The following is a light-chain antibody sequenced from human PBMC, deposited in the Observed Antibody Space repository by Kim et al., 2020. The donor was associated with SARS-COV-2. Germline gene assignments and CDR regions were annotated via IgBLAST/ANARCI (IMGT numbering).Light chain of an antibody. Sequence: DLQMTQSPSSLSASVGDRVTITCRASQGITYRLAWYQQKPGKVPKLLIYGASALQPGVPSRFSGSGYGTEFTLTISVLQSEDVETYYCQQYDSGPLTFGTGTKVDIK. V-gene: IGKV1-27*01. CDR1: QGITYR. CDR3: QQYDSGPLT. CDR2: GAS. J-gene: IGKJ3*01.